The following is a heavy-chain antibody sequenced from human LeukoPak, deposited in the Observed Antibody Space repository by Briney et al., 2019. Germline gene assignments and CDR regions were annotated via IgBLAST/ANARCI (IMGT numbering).Heavy chain of an antibody. J-gene: IGHJ4*02. Sequence: SQTLSLTCALSGDSVSSNSAAWHWLRQSPSRGLEWLGRTYYRSKWYNDYAVSVKSQITINPDTSKNQFSLQLNSVTPEDTAVYYCARGGYSGYDWGQGTLVTVSS. CDR3: ARGGYSGYD. CDR1: GDSVSSNSAA. D-gene: IGHD5-12*01. V-gene: IGHV6-1*01. CDR2: TYYRSKWYN.